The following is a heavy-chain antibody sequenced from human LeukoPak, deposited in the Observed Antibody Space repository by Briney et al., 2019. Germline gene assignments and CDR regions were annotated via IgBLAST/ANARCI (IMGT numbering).Heavy chain of an antibody. J-gene: IGHJ4*02. Sequence: PGGSLRLSCAASGFTVSSNYMSWVRQAPGKGLEWVSLISWDGGSTYYADSVKGRFTISRDNSKNSLYLQMNSLRTEDTALYYCAKEDFDYWGQGTLVTVSS. CDR1: GFTVSSNY. V-gene: IGHV3-43*01. CDR2: ISWDGGST. CDR3: AKEDFDY.